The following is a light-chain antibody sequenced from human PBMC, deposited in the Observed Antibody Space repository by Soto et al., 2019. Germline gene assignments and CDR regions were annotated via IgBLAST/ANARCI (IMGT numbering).Light chain of an antibody. CDR2: GVT. V-gene: IGLV2-14*01. J-gene: IGLJ2*01. Sequence: QSALTQPASVSGSPGQSISISCSGTNSDVGGYNYVSWYQQHPDKAPKLMIYGVTNRPSGVSDRFSGSKSGNTASLTISGLQAEDEADYYCSSYASIGTRVFGGGTKLTVL. CDR1: NSDVGGYNY. CDR3: SSYASIGTRV.